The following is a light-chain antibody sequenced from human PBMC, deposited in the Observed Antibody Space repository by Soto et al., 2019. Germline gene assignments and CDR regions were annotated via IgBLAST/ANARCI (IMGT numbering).Light chain of an antibody. Sequence: DIVMTQSPGTLSLYKGERATMSCRASQVIGSRYLAWYHQKSGQAPRLLIYGASSRATGIPDRFSGSGSGTDFTLTISRLEPEDFGVHYCQQCGSLLPHTFAQGSKVDIK. CDR2: GAS. V-gene: IGKV3-20*01. J-gene: IGKJ1*01. CDR3: QQCGSLLPHT. CDR1: QVIGSRY.